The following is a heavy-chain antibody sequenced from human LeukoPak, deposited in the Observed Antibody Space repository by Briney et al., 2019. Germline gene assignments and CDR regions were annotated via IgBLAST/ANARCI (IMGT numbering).Heavy chain of an antibody. CDR3: ARDGYYYDSSGYYEKMYYFDY. Sequence: PSETLSLTCTVSGGSISSSSYYWGWIRQPPGKGLEWIGSIHYTGITHYNPSLKSRVTMSVDTSKNQFSLKLSSVTAADTAVYYCARDGYYYDSSGYYEKMYYFDYWGQGTLVTVSS. V-gene: IGHV4-39*07. CDR1: GGSISSSSYY. J-gene: IGHJ4*02. D-gene: IGHD3-22*01. CDR2: IHYTGIT.